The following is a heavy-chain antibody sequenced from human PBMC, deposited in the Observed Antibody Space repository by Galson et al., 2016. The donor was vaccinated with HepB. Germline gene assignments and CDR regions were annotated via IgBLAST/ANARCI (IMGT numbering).Heavy chain of an antibody. CDR2: VFHSGGT. J-gene: IGHJ6*01. CDR3: ARAVKSLVLFGLLHRGRGLDV. CDR1: GDSIDDYY. D-gene: IGHD3/OR15-3a*01. V-gene: IGHV4-59*01. Sequence: SETLSLTCNVSGDSIDDYYWTWVRQPPGKGLQWIGYVFHSGGTNYDPSFKSRIAISIDTSKQQFFLKLESVTAADTATYFCARAVKSLVLFGLLHRGRGLDVWGRGITVTVSS.